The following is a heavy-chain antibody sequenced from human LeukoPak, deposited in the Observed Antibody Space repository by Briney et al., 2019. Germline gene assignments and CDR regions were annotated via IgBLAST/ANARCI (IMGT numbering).Heavy chain of an antibody. J-gene: IGHJ1*01. Sequence: GGSLRLSCAASGFTFSSYAMSWVRQAPGKGLEWVSGISGSGGRTYYADSVKGRFTISRDNSKRTLYLQMNSLRAVDTAVYYCAKDIASLWREYFQDWGQGTLVTVSS. CDR1: GFTFSSYA. D-gene: IGHD6-13*01. CDR2: ISGSGGRT. CDR3: AKDIASLWREYFQD. V-gene: IGHV3-23*01.